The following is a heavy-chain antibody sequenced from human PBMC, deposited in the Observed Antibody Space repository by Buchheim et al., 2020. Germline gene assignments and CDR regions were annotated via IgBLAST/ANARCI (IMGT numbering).Heavy chain of an antibody. J-gene: IGHJ4*02. Sequence: VQLLESGGGLVQPGGSPRLSCAASGFTFKSYAMYWVRQAPGKGLEWVAVIWYDGSNEYYADSVKGRFTISRENSGKTLYLQMNSLRAEDTAVYYCARDRAAAGTAEIDYWGQGTL. V-gene: IGHV3-30-3*01. D-gene: IGHD6-13*01. CDR3: ARDRAAAGTAEIDY. CDR2: IWYDGSNE. CDR1: GFTFKSYA.